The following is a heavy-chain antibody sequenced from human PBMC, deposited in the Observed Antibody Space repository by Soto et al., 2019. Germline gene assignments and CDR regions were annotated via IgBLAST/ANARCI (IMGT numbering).Heavy chain of an antibody. CDR1: GFTFNNYG. V-gene: IGHV3-33*01. CDR3: ARGNWNYGYFDY. Sequence: QVQLVESGGGVVQPGRSLRLSCAASGFTFNNYGMHWVRQAPGKGLEWVAVIRYDGSYKYNADSVKGRFTISRDTSKNTLYLQMNSLRGEDTAVYHCARGNWNYGYFDYWGQGTLVTVSS. D-gene: IGHD1-7*01. J-gene: IGHJ4*02. CDR2: IRYDGSYK.